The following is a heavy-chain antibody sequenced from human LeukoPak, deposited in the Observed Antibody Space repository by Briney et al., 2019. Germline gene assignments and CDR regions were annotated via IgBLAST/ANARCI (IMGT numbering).Heavy chain of an antibody. CDR3: ARRDRDGYNSFHWFDP. CDR1: GFTFSIYW. CDR2: IKQDGSEK. J-gene: IGHJ5*02. Sequence: GGSLRLSCAASGFTFSIYWMNWVRQAPGKGLEWVANIKQDGSEKYYVDSVKGRFTISRDNAKNSLYLQMNSLRAEDTAVYYCARRDRDGYNSFHWFDPWGQGTLVTVSS. V-gene: IGHV3-7*01. D-gene: IGHD5-24*01.